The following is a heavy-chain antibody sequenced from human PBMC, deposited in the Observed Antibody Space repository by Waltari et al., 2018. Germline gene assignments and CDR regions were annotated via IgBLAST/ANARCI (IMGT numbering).Heavy chain of an antibody. V-gene: IGHV3-7*01. CDR1: GFTFNSYW. D-gene: IGHD3-22*01. CDR2: IKQDGSEK. J-gene: IGHJ4*02. Sequence: EVQLVESGGGLVQPGGSLRLSCAASGFTFNSYWMSWVRQAPGKGLEWVANIKQDGSEKYYVDSVKGRFTISRDNAKNSLYLQMNSLRAEDTAVYYCARGTYYYDSSGYPERCYFDYWGQGTLVTVSS. CDR3: ARGTYYYDSSGYPERCYFDY.